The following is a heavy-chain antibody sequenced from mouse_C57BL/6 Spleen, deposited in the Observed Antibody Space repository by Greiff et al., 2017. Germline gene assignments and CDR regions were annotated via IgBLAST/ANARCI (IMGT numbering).Heavy chain of an antibody. J-gene: IGHJ1*03. D-gene: IGHD1-1*01. Sequence: EVQLQQSGAELVRPGASVKLSCTASGFNIKDDYMHWVKQRPEQGLEWIGWIDPENGDTEYASKFQGKATITADTSSNTAYLQLSSLTSEDTAVYYCTTSDYGSSYDWYFDVWGTGTTVTVSS. CDR3: TTSDYGSSYDWYFDV. V-gene: IGHV14-4*01. CDR1: GFNIKDDY. CDR2: IDPENGDT.